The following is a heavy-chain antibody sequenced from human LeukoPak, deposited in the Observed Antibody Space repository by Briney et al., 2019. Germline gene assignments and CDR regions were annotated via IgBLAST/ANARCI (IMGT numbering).Heavy chain of an antibody. V-gene: IGHV3-30-3*01. Sequence: PGRSLRLSCAASGFTFSSYAMHRVRQAPGKGLEWVAVISYDGSNKYYADSVKGRFTISRDNSKNTLYLQMNSLRAEDTAVYYCAREQWLVLDYWGQGTLVTVSS. CDR1: GFTFSSYA. CDR2: ISYDGSNK. J-gene: IGHJ4*02. CDR3: AREQWLVLDY. D-gene: IGHD6-19*01.